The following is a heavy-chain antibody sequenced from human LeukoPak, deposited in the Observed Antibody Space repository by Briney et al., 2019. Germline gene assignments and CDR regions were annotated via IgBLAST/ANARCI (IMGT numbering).Heavy chain of an antibody. CDR1: GFTFSSYC. V-gene: IGHV3-7*01. CDR2: INEDGSEK. J-gene: IGHJ4*02. CDR3: ARQRRYCSGDNCYQRTFDY. D-gene: IGHD2-15*01. Sequence: GGSLRLSCAASGFTFSSYCMSWVRQTPGKGLEWVANINEDGSEKRYVDSVKGRFTISRDNTKNSLYLQMNSLRAEDTAVYYCARQRRYCSGDNCYQRTFDYWGQGTLVTVSS.